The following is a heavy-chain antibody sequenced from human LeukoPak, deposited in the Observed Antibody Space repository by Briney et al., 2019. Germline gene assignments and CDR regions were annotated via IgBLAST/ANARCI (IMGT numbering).Heavy chain of an antibody. CDR2: INPNRGGT. CDR3: ARDLRGYSYGYHYYYYMDV. D-gene: IGHD5-18*01. J-gene: IGHJ6*03. CDR1: GYTFTVYY. Sequence: ASVKVSCMASGYTFTVYYMHWVRQAPGQRLEWMGWINPNRGGTNSAQKVQGRVTITRDTSISTAYMELRMLRSDDADVYFCARDLRGYSYGYHYYYYMDVWGKGTTVTVSS. V-gene: IGHV1-2*02.